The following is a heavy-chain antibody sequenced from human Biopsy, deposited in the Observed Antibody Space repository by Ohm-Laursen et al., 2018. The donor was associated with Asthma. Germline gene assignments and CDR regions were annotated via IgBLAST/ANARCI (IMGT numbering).Heavy chain of an antibody. D-gene: IGHD3-22*01. CDR2: IYSGGTS. Sequence: LRLSCAASGFAVSRDYMFWVRQAPGKGLERVSVIYSGGTSHTADSVRGRFTISRDYSKNTLYLQMHSLRAEDTAVYYCARGDSSNWSHYYFDYWGQGTLVTVSS. V-gene: IGHV3-53*01. CDR3: ARGDSSNWSHYYFDY. CDR1: GFAVSRDY. J-gene: IGHJ4*02.